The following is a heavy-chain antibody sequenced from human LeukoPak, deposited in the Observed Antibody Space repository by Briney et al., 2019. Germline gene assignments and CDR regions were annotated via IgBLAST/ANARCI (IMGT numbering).Heavy chain of an antibody. J-gene: IGHJ4*02. CDR3: ARGRISFGNFDY. D-gene: IGHD3-10*01. Sequence: SETLSLTCTVSGGSISSYYWSWIRQPPGKGLEWIGYIYYSGSTNYNPSLKSRVTISVDTSKNQFSLKLSSVTAADTAVYYCARGRISFGNFDYRGQGTLVTVSS. CDR1: GGSISSYY. CDR2: IYYSGST. V-gene: IGHV4-59*01.